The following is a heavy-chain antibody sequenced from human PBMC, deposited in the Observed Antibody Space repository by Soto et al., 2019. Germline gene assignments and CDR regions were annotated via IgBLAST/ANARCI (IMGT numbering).Heavy chain of an antibody. CDR3: TTDRGTARVTDYYYYYYMDV. CDR1: GFTFSNAW. V-gene: IGHV3-15*01. Sequence: GGSLRLSCAASGFTFSNAWMSWVRQAPGKGLEWVGRIKSKTDGGTTDYAAPVKGRFTISRDDSKNTLYLQMNSLKTEDTAVYYCTTDRGTARVTDYYYYYYMDVWGKGTTVTVSS. J-gene: IGHJ6*03. CDR2: IKSKTDGGTT. D-gene: IGHD1-26*01.